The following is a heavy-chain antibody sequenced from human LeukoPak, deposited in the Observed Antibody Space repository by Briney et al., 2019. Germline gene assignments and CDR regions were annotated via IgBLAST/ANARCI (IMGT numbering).Heavy chain of an antibody. V-gene: IGHV3-21*01. Sequence: PGGSLRLSCAASGFTFSTYSMNWVRQAPGTGLEGVSSITSRSSYIYYADSVKGRFTISRDNTKNSLYLQMNSLRAEDTAVYYCARVRGAESEYFHHWGQGTLVTVSS. J-gene: IGHJ1*01. D-gene: IGHD1-14*01. CDR3: ARVRGAESEYFHH. CDR2: ITSRSSYI. CDR1: GFTFSTYS.